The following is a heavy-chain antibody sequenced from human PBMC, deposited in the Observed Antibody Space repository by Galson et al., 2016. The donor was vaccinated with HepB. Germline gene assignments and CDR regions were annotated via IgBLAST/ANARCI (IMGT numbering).Heavy chain of an antibody. D-gene: IGHD3-3*01. CDR2: ITIYGGRT. V-gene: IGHV3-64D*06. J-gene: IGHJ4*02. Sequence: SLRLSCAASGFPFSSYAMYWVRQAPGKGLEFVSAITIYGGRTHYADSVKGRFTISRDDSKNTLNLQMGRLRTEDTAVYYCVRGRVNDFWSGYTERATHYFDSWGQGNLVTVSS. CDR1: GFPFSSYA. CDR3: VRGRVNDFWSGYTERATHYFDS.